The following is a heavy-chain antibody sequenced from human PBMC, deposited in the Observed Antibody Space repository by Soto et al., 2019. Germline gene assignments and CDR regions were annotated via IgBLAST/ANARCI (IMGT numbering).Heavy chain of an antibody. J-gene: IGHJ5*02. V-gene: IGHV1-69*05. CDR2: IIPIFGTA. Sequence: SVKVSCTAAGGTFSSYAISWVRQAPGQGLEWMGGIIPIFGTANYAQKFQGRVTMTTDTSTNTAYMELRSLRSDDTAVYYCARGPQRAEKWFDPWGQGTQVTVSS. CDR1: GGTFSSYA. CDR3: ARGPQRAEKWFDP.